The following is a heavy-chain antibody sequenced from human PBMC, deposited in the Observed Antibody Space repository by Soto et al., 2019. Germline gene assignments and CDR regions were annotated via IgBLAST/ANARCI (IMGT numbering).Heavy chain of an antibody. D-gene: IGHD2-15*01. CDR2: ISGSGGST. J-gene: IGHJ6*02. CDR1: GFTFSSYA. CDR3: AKDATDGYYYYYYGMDV. V-gene: IGHV3-23*01. Sequence: GGSLRLSCAASGFTFSSYAMSWVRQAPGKGLEWVSAISGSGGSTYYADSVKGRFTISRDNSKNTLYLQMNSLRAEDTAVYYCAKDATDGYYYYYYGMDVWGQGTTVTVSS.